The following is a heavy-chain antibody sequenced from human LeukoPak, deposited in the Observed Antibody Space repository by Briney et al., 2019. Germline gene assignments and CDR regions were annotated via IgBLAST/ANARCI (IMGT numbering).Heavy chain of an antibody. V-gene: IGHV3-21*01. CDR2: LGSSSGYI. J-gene: IGHJ3*02. D-gene: IGHD2-15*01. Sequence: GGSLRLSCVASGFTFSSYSMNWVRQAPGNGLEWVSILGSSSGYINYADSLRGRVTISRDNAKNSLYLQVNSLRAEDTAVYYCAREYCSGGSCYWGAFDIWGQGTMVTVSS. CDR3: AREYCSGGSCYWGAFDI. CDR1: GFTFSSYS.